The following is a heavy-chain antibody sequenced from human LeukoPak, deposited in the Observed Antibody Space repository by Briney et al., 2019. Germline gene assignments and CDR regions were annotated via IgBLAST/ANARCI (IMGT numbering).Heavy chain of an antibody. CDR1: GYTFTVYY. D-gene: IGHD2-2*01. CDR2: INPNSGGT. CDR3: ARVGYCSSTSCSYFDY. Sequence: ASVKVSCKASGYTFTVYYMHWVRQAPGQGLEWMGWINPNSGGTNYAQKFQGRVTMTRDTSISTAYMELSRLRSDDTAVYYCARVGYCSSTSCSYFDYWGQGTLVTVSS. V-gene: IGHV1-2*02. J-gene: IGHJ4*02.